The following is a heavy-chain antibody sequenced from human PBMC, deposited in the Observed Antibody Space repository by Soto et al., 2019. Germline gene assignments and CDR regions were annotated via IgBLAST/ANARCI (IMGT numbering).Heavy chain of an antibody. J-gene: IGHJ5*02. D-gene: IGHD3-10*02. CDR3: ANLFGPWFDP. V-gene: IGHV3-30*02. Sequence: DSVKGRFTISRDNSKNTLYLQMNSLRAEDTAVYYCANLFGPWFDPWGQGTLVTVSS.